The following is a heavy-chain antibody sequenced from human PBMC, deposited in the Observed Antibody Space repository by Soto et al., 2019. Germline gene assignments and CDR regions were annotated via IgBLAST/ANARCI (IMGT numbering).Heavy chain of an antibody. D-gene: IGHD3-3*01. J-gene: IGHJ6*02. CDR1: GGSISSGGYY. CDR3: ARDSGFWSGYYTGGGFVAHYGMDV. V-gene: IGHV4-31*03. Sequence: PSETLSLTCTVSGGSISSGGYYWSWIRQHPGKGLEWIGYIYYSGSTYYNPSLKSRVTISVDTSKNQFSLKLSSVTAADTAVYYCARDSGFWSGYYTGGGFVAHYGMDVWGQGTTVTVYS. CDR2: IYYSGST.